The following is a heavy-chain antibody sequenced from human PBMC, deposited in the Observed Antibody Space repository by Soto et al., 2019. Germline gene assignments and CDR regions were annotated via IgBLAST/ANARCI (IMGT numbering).Heavy chain of an antibody. CDR1: GGSISSYY. CDR2: IHYSGST. Sequence: ETLSLTCTVSGGSISSYYWSWIRQSPGKGLEWIGNIHYSGSTYYMPSLRSRVTLSVDTSKNQFSLGLTSVTAEDTAVYYCARHEGNGNVWPLDYWGQGILVTVSS. J-gene: IGHJ4*02. V-gene: IGHV4-39*01. D-gene: IGHD2-8*01. CDR3: ARHEGNGNVWPLDY.